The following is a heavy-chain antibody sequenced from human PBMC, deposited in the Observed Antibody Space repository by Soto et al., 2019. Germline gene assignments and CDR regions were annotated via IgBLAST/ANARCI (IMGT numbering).Heavy chain of an antibody. Sequence: QVQLQESGPGLVKPSQTLSLTCTVSGGSISSGDYYWSWIRQPPGKGLEWIGYIYYSGSAYYNPSLKSRVTLSVDTSTNQFSLKLSSVTAADTAVYCCPRVGHITWFDPWGQGTLVTVSS. J-gene: IGHJ5*02. CDR1: GGSISSGDYY. D-gene: IGHD1-20*01. CDR2: IYYSGSA. V-gene: IGHV4-30-4*01. CDR3: PRVGHITWFDP.